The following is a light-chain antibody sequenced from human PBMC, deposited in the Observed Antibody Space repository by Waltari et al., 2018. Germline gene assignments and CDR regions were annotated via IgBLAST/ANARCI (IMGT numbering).Light chain of an antibody. V-gene: IGLV2-23*01. J-gene: IGLJ2*01. Sequence: PLPHPAPLSGPPGHPIPTPGTGGSMDFGSNRLFPCYKQHPGKAPQWMIYGGSQRPSGVAIRLSGSKSGNTASLTISGVRAEDEADYYCCSYAGSSPHVIFGGGTKLTVL. CDR1: SMDFGSNRL. CDR3: CSYAGSSPHVI. CDR2: GGS.